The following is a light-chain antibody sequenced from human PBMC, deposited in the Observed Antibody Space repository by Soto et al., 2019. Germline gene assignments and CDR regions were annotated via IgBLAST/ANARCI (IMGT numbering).Light chain of an antibody. CDR2: AAS. Sequence: QMYHSVSSLSASIGDRVTITCRAILPISNYLAWYQQKPGKIPNLLIYAASTLQAGVPSRFSGSGSGTEFTLTISSLQSEDFAFYYCQYYNNWPHSITFGQGTRLEI. CDR1: LPISNY. J-gene: IGKJ5*01. CDR3: QYYNNWPHSIT. V-gene: IGKV1-27*01.